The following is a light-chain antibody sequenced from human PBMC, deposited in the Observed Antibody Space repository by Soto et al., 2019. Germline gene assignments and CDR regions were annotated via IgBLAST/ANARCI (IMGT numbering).Light chain of an antibody. CDR3: SSYAGSARIL. Sequence: SVLTQPPSASGSPGQSVTISCTVTSSDVGGYNYVSWYQQHPDKAPTLIIYEVSKRPSGVPDRFSGSKSGNTASLTVSGLQADDEADYYCSSYAGSARILFGGGTKVTVL. CDR1: SSDVGGYNY. J-gene: IGLJ2*01. V-gene: IGLV2-8*01. CDR2: EVS.